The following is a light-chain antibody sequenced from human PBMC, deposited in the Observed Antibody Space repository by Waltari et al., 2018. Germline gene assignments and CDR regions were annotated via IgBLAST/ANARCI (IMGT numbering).Light chain of an antibody. J-gene: IGLJ2*01. CDR2: GQN. Sequence: SSELTQDPSVSVALGQTVRNTCQGDSPHRFYASWYQQRPGQAPILVLYGQNNRPSGIPDRFSGSTSGNTASLTITGAQAEDEADYYCHSRDTSSTRVFGGGTRLTV. CDR3: HSRDTSSTRV. CDR1: SPHRFY. V-gene: IGLV3-19*01.